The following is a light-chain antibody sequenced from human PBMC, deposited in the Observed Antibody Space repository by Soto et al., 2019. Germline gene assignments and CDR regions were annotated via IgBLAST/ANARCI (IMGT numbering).Light chain of an antibody. Sequence: IVLTQSPGTLSLSPGETATLSCRARQTVRSTYLAWYQQKPDQAPRLLIYGVSTRATGIPDRFSGSGSGTDFTLTISRLEPEDFAVYYCQQFGTSPPVTFGGGTKVE. CDR1: QTVRSTY. CDR2: GVS. CDR3: QQFGTSPPVT. J-gene: IGKJ4*01. V-gene: IGKV3-20*01.